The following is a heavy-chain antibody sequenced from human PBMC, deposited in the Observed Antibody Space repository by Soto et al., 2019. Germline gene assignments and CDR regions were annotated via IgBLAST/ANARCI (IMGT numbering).Heavy chain of an antibody. V-gene: IGHV3-11*05. CDR2: ISSSSSYT. Sequence: QVQLVESGGGLVKPGGSLRLSCAASGFTFSDYYMSWIRQAPGKGLEWVSYISSSSSYTNYADSVKGRFTISRDNAKNSLYLQMNSLRAEDTAVYYCARDMLLWFGELLDHYYYYGMDVWGQGTTVTVSS. CDR1: GFTFSDYY. J-gene: IGHJ6*02. CDR3: ARDMLLWFGELLDHYYYYGMDV. D-gene: IGHD3-10*01.